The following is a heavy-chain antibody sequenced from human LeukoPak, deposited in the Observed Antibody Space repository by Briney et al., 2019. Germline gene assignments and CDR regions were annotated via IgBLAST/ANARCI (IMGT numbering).Heavy chain of an antibody. CDR3: ARQVGVDDAFDI. V-gene: IGHV3-21*01. CDR2: ISSGSSYI. CDR1: GFTFNTYS. J-gene: IGHJ3*02. D-gene: IGHD1-26*01. Sequence: GGSLRLSCAASGFTFNTYSVNWVRKAPGKGLEWVSSISSGSSYIFYADSMKGRFTISRDNAKTSLYLQMNSLRAEDTAVYYCARQVGVDDAFDIWGQGTKVTVS.